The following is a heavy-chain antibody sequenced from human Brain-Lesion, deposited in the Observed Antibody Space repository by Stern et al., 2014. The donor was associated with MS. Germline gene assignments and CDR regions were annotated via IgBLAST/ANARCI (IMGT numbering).Heavy chain of an antibody. CDR1: GFTFSTYW. CDR3: ARAHVDTWDWFDP. D-gene: IGHD5-18*01. V-gene: IGHV3-74*02. Sequence: EVQLVESGGDFVQPGGSLRLSCTASGFTFSTYWMHWVRQAPGKGLVWVSSINGDGSRTSYADSVKGRFTISRDNAKNTLYVKMNSLRVEDTAVYYCARAHVDTWDWFDPWGQGTLVTVSS. CDR2: INGDGSRT. J-gene: IGHJ5*02.